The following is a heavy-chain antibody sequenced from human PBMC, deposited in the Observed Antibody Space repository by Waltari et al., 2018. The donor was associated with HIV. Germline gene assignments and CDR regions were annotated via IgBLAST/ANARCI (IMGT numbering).Heavy chain of an antibody. Sequence: EVQLVESGGGLVKPGGSLRLSCAASGFTFSSYSMNWVRQAPGKGLEWVSCISSSSSHIYYEDSVKGRFTISRDNAKNSLYLQMNSLRAEDTAVYYCARGTTWTPFDYWGQGTLVTVSS. D-gene: IGHD2-2*01. CDR2: ISSSSSHI. CDR1: GFTFSSYS. V-gene: IGHV3-21*01. J-gene: IGHJ4*02. CDR3: ARGTTWTPFDY.